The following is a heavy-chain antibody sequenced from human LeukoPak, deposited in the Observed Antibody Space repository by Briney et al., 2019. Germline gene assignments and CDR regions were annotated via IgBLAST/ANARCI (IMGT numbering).Heavy chain of an antibody. CDR1: GFTFSSYT. Sequence: GGSLRLSCAASGFTFSSYTMSWVRQAPGKGLEWVSAIRGGGDNTFYADSVKGRFTISRDNSKNTLYLQMNSLRAEDTAVYYCANDDFWSGYYTPLRSWGQGTLVTVSS. CDR3: ANDDFWSGYYTPLRS. J-gene: IGHJ4*02. D-gene: IGHD3-3*01. CDR2: IRGGGDNT. V-gene: IGHV3-23*01.